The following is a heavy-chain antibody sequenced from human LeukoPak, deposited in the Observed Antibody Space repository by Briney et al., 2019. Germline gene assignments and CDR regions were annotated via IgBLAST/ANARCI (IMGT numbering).Heavy chain of an antibody. D-gene: IGHD3-3*01. CDR1: GGTFSSYA. V-gene: IGHV1-69*13. Sequence: SVKVSCKASGGTFSSYAISWVRQAPGQGLEWMGGIIPIFGTANYAQKFQGRVTITADESTSTAYMELSSLRSEDTAVYYCARRADDFWSGTDDAFDIWGQGTMVTVSS. CDR3: ARRADDFWSGTDDAFDI. CDR2: IIPIFGTA. J-gene: IGHJ3*02.